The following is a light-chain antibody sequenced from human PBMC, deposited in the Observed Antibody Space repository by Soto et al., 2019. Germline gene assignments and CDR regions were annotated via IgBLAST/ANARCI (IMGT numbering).Light chain of an antibody. CDR1: QGIRND. CDR3: QKSYSTPVT. J-gene: IGKJ1*01. Sequence: QMTESPSSLSTSLGDSVTITCRVSQGIRNDLGWFQQNTGKAPKILIYAESNLHSGVPSRFSGSGSGTDLTLNISSLQPEDFATYYCQKSYSTPVTCGQGTKVDIK. V-gene: IGKV1-39*01. CDR2: AES.